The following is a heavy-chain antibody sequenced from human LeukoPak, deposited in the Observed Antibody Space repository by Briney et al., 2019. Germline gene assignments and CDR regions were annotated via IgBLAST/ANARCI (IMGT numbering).Heavy chain of an antibody. CDR1: GYTFTSYD. D-gene: IGHD2-15*01. Sequence: GASVKVSCKASGYTFTSYDINWVRQATGQGLEWMGWMNPNSGNTGYAQKFQGRVTMTRNTSISTAYMELSSLRSEDTAAYYCARGIIGYCSGGSCYSDWFDPWGQGTLVTVSS. V-gene: IGHV1-8*01. CDR3: ARGIIGYCSGGSCYSDWFDP. CDR2: MNPNSGNT. J-gene: IGHJ5*02.